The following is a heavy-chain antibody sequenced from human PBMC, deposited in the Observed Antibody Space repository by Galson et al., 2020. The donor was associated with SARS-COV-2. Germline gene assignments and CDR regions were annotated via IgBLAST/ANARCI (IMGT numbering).Heavy chain of an antibody. CDR2: RKHDGSEK. D-gene: IGHD3-9*01. CDR1: GFSFSTYW. Sequence: GGSLRLSCAASGFSFSTYWMSWVRQAPGKGLERVANRKHDGSEKYYVDSVKGRFTISRDNAKNSLYPQMNSLRAEDTAVYYCANAEPGIRYSYGMDVWGQGTTVTVSS. J-gene: IGHJ6*02. V-gene: IGHV3-7*01. CDR3: ANAEPGIRYSYGMDV.